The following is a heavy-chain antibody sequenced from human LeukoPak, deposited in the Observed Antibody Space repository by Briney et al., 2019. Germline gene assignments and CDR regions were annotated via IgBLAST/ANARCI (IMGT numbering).Heavy chain of an antibody. J-gene: IGHJ4*02. D-gene: IGHD3-10*01. CDR1: GFTFSSYW. CDR3: ARDEGSGSYYARAHAVADY. V-gene: IGHV3-7*01. CDR2: IKQDGIEK. Sequence: QPGGSLRLSCAASGFTFSSYWMSWVRQAPGKGLEWVANIKQDGIEKYYVDSVKGRFTISRDNAKNSLYLQMNSLRAEDTAVYYCARDEGSGSYYARAHAVADYWGQGTLVTVSS.